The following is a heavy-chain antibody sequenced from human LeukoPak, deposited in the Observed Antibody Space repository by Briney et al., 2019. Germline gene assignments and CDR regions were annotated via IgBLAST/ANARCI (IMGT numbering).Heavy chain of an antibody. D-gene: IGHD4-17*01. CDR2: ISSSGSTI. V-gene: IGHV3-11*01. CDR3: ARDRYGGNSAVDY. Sequence: GGSLRLSCAASGFTFSDYYMSWIRQAPGKGLEWVSYISSSGSTIYYADSVKGRFTISRDNAKNSLYLQMNSLRAEDTAVCYCARDRYGGNSAVDYWGQGTLVTVSS. J-gene: IGHJ4*02. CDR1: GFTFSDYY.